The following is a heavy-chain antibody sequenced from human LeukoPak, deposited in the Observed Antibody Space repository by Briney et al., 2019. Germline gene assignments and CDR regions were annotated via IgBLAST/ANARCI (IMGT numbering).Heavy chain of an antibody. V-gene: IGHV3-74*01. Sequence: GGSLRLSCAASGFTFSSYWMHWVRQVPGKGLVWVSRINSDGSSTSYADSVKGRFTISRGNAKNTLYLQMNSLRVEDTAVYYCAGSASHNWFDPWGQGTLVTVSS. CDR3: AGSASHNWFDP. CDR1: GFTFSSYW. CDR2: INSDGSST. J-gene: IGHJ5*02. D-gene: IGHD2-2*01.